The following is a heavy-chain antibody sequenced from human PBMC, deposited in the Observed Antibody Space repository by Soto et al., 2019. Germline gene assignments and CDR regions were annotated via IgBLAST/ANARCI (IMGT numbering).Heavy chain of an antibody. D-gene: IGHD5-12*01. Sequence: LRLSCAASGFTFSSYGMHWVRQAPGKGLEWVAVISYDGSNKYYADSVKGRFTISRDNSKNTLYLQMNSLRAEDTAVYYCAKDNSGYDYFFDYWGQGTLVTVSS. CDR2: ISYDGSNK. CDR3: AKDNSGYDYFFDY. CDR1: GFTFSSYG. J-gene: IGHJ4*02. V-gene: IGHV3-30*18.